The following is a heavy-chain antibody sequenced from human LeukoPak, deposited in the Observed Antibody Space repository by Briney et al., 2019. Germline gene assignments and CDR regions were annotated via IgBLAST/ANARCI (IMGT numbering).Heavy chain of an antibody. J-gene: IGHJ4*02. CDR1: GGSISSSSYY. D-gene: IGHD3-3*01. CDR2: IYYSGST. Sequence: PSETLSLTCTVSGGSISSSSYYWGWIRQPPGKGLEWIGSIYYSGSTYYNPSLKSRVTISVDTSKNQFSLKLSSVTAADTAVYYCARDARSYYDFWSGYYDSFDYWGQGTLVTVSS. V-gene: IGHV4-39*07. CDR3: ARDARSYYDFWSGYYDSFDY.